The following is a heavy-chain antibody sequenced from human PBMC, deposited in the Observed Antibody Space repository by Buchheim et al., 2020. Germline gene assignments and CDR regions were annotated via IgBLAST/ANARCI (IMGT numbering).Heavy chain of an antibody. CDR3: ARLRDYYDSSGYSFDY. CDR1: GFTFSNYA. CDR2: ISASGGST. V-gene: IGHV3-23*01. Sequence: EVQLLESGGGLVQPGGSLRLSCAASGFTFSNYAMSWVRQAPGKGLEWVSGISASGGSTYYADSVKGRFTISRDNSKNTLYLQMNSLRAEDTAVYYCARLRDYYDSSGYSFDYWGQGTL. D-gene: IGHD3-22*01. J-gene: IGHJ4*02.